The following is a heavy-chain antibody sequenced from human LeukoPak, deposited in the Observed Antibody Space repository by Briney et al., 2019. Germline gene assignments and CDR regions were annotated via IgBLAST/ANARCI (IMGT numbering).Heavy chain of an antibody. CDR2: ISYDGSNK. V-gene: IGHV3-30-3*01. J-gene: IGHJ4*02. Sequence: GRSLRLSCAASGFTFSSYAMHWVRQAPGKGLEWVAVISYDGSNKYYADSVKGRFTISRDNSKNTLYLQMNSLRAEDTAVYYCLSYGSGSGGFDYWGQGTLVTVSS. CDR3: LSYGSGSGGFDY. CDR1: GFTFSSYA. D-gene: IGHD3-10*01.